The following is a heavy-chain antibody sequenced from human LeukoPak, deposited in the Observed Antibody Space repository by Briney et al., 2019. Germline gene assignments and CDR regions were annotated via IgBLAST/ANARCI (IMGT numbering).Heavy chain of an antibody. J-gene: IGHJ4*02. D-gene: IGHD3-16*01. CDR1: GFTVSSNY. V-gene: IGHV3-53*01. CDR2: IYSGGST. CDR3: ARALYRGYYFDY. Sequence: GGSLRLSCAVSGFTVSSNYMSWVRQAPGKGLEWVSFIYSGGSTYYADSVKGRFTISRDNSKNTLYLQMNSLRPEDTAVYYCARALYRGYYFDYWDQGTLVTVSS.